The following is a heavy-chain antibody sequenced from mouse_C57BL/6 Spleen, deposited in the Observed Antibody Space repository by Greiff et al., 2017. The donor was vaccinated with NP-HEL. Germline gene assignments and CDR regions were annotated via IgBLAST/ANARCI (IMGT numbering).Heavy chain of an antibody. CDR2: FYPGSGSI. Sequence: VQLQQSGAELVKPGASVKLSCKASGYTFTEYTIHWVKQRSGQGLEWIGWFYPGSGSIKYNEKFKDKATLTADKSSSTVYMELSRVTSEDSAVYFCARHNSPYYYGSSFFDYWGQGTTLTVSS. D-gene: IGHD1-1*01. CDR1: GYTFTEYT. V-gene: IGHV1-62-2*01. J-gene: IGHJ2*01. CDR3: ARHNSPYYYGSSFFDY.